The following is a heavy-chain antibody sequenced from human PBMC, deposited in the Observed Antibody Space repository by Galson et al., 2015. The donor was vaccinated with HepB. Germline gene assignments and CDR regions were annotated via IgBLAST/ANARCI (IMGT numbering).Heavy chain of an antibody. CDR1: GFTVSNYS. V-gene: IGHV3-66*03. D-gene: IGHD6-13*01. Sequence: SLRLSCAASGFTVSNYSMTWVRQAPGKGLEWVSVIFKNGRIFHTDSVKGRFSSSRDDSKNTVYLEMNSLRVEDTAVYYCVRDEFDRAGSSWYATSHWGQGTLVTVSS. J-gene: IGHJ4*02. CDR2: IFKNGRI. CDR3: VRDEFDRAGSSWYATSH.